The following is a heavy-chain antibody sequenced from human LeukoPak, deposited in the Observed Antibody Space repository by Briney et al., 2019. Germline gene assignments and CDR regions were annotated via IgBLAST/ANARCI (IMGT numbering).Heavy chain of an antibody. CDR2: IYYSGGS. CDR3: ARHPPLYASSPDYFDY. Sequence: SETLSLTCSVAGGSISRAGYYWGWSRQAPGGGREWIGSIYYSGGSYDTPSLKRRATISVDTSKNQFSLTLSAVTAADTAVYYCARHPPLYASSPDYFDYWGQGTLVTVSS. V-gene: IGHV4-39*01. CDR1: GGSISRAGYY. J-gene: IGHJ4*02. D-gene: IGHD6-13*01.